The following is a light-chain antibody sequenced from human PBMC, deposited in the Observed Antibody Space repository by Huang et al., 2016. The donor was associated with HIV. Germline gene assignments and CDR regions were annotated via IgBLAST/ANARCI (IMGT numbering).Light chain of an antibody. J-gene: IGKJ4*01. V-gene: IGKV1-33*01. CDR1: QEISNY. CDR2: DAS. Sequence: DIQITQSPSSLSESVGDRVTITCQASQEISNYLNWYQQTPGKAPTLLIYDASNLETGVPPRLSGSGSKTDFTCTISSVQPEGMATPYCRQYDNPVLPFGGGTKAELK. CDR3: RQYDNPVLP.